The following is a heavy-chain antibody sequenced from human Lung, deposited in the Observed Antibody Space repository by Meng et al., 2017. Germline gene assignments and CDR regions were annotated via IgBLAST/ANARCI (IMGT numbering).Heavy chain of an antibody. CDR3: ARERHSTIIQGVIDF. CDR1: GGSISGTD. V-gene: IGHV4-34*01. D-gene: IGHD3-10*01. Sequence: QAQLRSLGAGWLGPSESLSRTCSVYGGSISGTDWSWIRPSPAKGLEWIGNINHGGSTNYNPSLESRVTISVDTPKNQFSLRLTSMTVADTAVYYCARERHSTIIQGVIDFWGQGALVTVSS. J-gene: IGHJ4*02. CDR2: INHGGST.